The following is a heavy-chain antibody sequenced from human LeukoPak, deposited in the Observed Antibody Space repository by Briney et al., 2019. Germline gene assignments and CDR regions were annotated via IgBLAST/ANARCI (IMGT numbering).Heavy chain of an antibody. V-gene: IGHV3-33*01. CDR2: IWYDGSNK. D-gene: IGHD1-26*01. CDR3: ARAGVGAIYYFDY. CDR1: GFTFSNYG. J-gene: IGHJ4*02. Sequence: PGGSLRLSCAASGFTFSNYGMHWVRQAPGKGLEWVALIWYDGSNKYYADSVRDRFTISRDNSKNTLYLQMKSLRVEDTAVYYCARAGVGAIYYFDYWGQGTLVTVSS.